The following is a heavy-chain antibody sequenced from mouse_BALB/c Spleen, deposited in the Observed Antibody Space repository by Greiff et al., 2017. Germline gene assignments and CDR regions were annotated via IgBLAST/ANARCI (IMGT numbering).Heavy chain of an antibody. D-gene: IGHD1-1*01. CDR1: GYTFTSYV. CDR3: ARREITTVRGYAMDY. V-gene: IGHV1-14*01. CDR2: INPYNDGT. Sequence: EVQLQQSGPELVKPGASVKMSCKASGYTFTSYVMHWVKQKPGQGLEWIGYINPYNDGTKYNEKFKGKATLTSDKSSSTAYMELSSLTSEDSAVYYCARREITTVRGYAMDYWGQGTSVTVSS. J-gene: IGHJ4*01.